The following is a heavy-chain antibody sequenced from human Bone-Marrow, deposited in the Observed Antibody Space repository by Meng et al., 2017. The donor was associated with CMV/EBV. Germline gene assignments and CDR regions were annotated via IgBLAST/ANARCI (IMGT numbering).Heavy chain of an antibody. CDR2: IKQDGSEK. J-gene: IGHJ6*02. CDR1: GSTSGSYW. V-gene: IGHV3-7*01. CDR3: ARNSHGYRYGYHYYYYGMDV. Sequence: ESLKISFAAAGSTSGSYWMSWVRPAPGKGLEWVANIKQDGSEKYYVDSVKGRFTISRDNDKNSLYLQINSLGAEDTAVYYCARNSHGYRYGYHYYYYGMDVWGQGTTVTVSS. D-gene: IGHD5-18*01.